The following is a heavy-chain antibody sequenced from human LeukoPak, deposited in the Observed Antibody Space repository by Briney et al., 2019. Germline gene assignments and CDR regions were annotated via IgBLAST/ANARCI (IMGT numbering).Heavy chain of an antibody. V-gene: IGHV3-64*01. CDR2: IGSNGGST. CDR3: ARVAPRPYYYYYYYMDV. Sequence: GGSLRLSCAASGFTFSSYAMHWVRQAPGKGLEYVSAIGSNGGSTYYANSVKGRFTISRDNSKNTLYLQMGSLRAEDMAVYYCARVAPRPYYYYYYYMDVWGKGTTVTISS. CDR1: GFTFSSYA. J-gene: IGHJ6*03.